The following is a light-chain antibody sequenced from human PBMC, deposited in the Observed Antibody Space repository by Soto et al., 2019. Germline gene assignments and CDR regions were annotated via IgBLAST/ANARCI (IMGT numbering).Light chain of an antibody. CDR2: GAS. J-gene: IGKJ2*01. Sequence: EIVLTQSPGTLSLSPGERANLSCRASQSVSSTYIAWYQPNPGQAPRLLIYGASSSATGIPDRFSGSGSGTDFTLTISRLGPEDFAVYFCQQYGRAPPFTFGQGTKVEIK. CDR3: QQYGRAPPFT. CDR1: QSVSSTY. V-gene: IGKV3-20*01.